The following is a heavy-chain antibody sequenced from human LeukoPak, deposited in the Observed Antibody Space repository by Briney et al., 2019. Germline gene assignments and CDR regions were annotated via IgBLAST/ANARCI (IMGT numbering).Heavy chain of an antibody. D-gene: IGHD3-3*01. J-gene: IGHJ6*03. V-gene: IGHV4-4*07. Sequence: SETLSLTCTVSGGSISSYYWSWIRQPAGKGLEWIGRIYASGSTNYNPSLKSRVTMSVNTSKNQFSLKLSSVTAADTAVYYCAREGFFGVVIHYYYYYMDVWGKGTTVTVSS. CDR2: IYASGST. CDR1: GGSISSYY. CDR3: AREGFFGVVIHYYYYYMDV.